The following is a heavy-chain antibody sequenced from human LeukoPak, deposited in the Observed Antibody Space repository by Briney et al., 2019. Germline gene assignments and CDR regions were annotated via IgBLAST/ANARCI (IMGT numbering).Heavy chain of an antibody. J-gene: IGHJ6*03. CDR3: ARDPYSGTYGDTYYYYMDV. Sequence: GGSLRLSCAGSGFTFSSYAMSWVRQAPGKGLVWVSRINSDGSSTSYADSVKGRFTISRDNAKNTLYLQMNSLRAEDTAVYYCARDPYSGTYGDTYYYYMDVWGKGTTVTISS. CDR2: INSDGSST. V-gene: IGHV3-74*01. CDR1: GFTFSSYA. D-gene: IGHD1-26*01.